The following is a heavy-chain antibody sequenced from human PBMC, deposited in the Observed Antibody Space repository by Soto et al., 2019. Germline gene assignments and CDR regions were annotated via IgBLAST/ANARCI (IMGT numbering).Heavy chain of an antibody. Sequence: EVQLVESGGGLVQPGGSLRLSCAASGFTFSTYWMHWVRQAPGKGLVWVSRINGNADNSDYADSVKGRFTISRDNAMNRLYLQMDSLRADDTGVYYCVRDFRGAVAGSEFDHWGQGTLVTVSS. D-gene: IGHD6-19*01. CDR3: VRDFRGAVAGSEFDH. CDR1: GFTFSTYW. V-gene: IGHV3-74*01. J-gene: IGHJ4*02. CDR2: INGNADNS.